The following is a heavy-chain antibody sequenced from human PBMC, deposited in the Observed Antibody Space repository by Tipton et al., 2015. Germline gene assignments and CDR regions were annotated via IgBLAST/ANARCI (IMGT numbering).Heavy chain of an antibody. CDR1: GFTFSYYG. CDR2: ISNDGRNK. Sequence: SLRLSCAASGFTFSYYGMHWVRQAPGKGLEWVAVISNDGRNKNYADSVKGRFTISRDNSKNTLYLQMNSLRTEDTAVYYCARCWHYYYYYGMDVWGQGTTVTVSS. J-gene: IGHJ6*02. V-gene: IGHV3-30*03. CDR3: ARCWHYYYYYGMDV.